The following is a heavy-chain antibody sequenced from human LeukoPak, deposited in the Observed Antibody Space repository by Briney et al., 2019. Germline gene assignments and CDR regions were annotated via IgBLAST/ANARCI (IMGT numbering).Heavy chain of an antibody. J-gene: IGHJ4*02. Sequence: GASVKVSCKASGYSFTDYYIHWVRQAPGQGLEWMGWINPNSGGTNYAQKFQGRVTMTRDTSISTAYMELSRLRSDDTAVYYCARGWRSSGWYVDWDYWGQGTLVTVSS. CDR3: ARGWRSSGWYVDWDY. CDR1: GYSFTDYY. D-gene: IGHD6-19*01. V-gene: IGHV1-2*02. CDR2: INPNSGGT.